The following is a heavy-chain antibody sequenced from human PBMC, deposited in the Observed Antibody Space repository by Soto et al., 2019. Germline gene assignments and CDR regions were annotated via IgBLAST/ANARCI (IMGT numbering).Heavy chain of an antibody. V-gene: IGHV4-4*02. D-gene: IGHD6-19*01. Sequence: TSETLSLTCAVSSGSISSSNWWSWVRQPPGKGLEWIGEIYHSGSTNYNPSLKSRVTISVDKSKNQFSLKLSSVTAADTAVYYCVGGGWYDGYYFDYWGQGTLVTVSS. J-gene: IGHJ4*02. CDR3: VGGGWYDGYYFDY. CDR1: SGSISSSNW. CDR2: IYHSGST.